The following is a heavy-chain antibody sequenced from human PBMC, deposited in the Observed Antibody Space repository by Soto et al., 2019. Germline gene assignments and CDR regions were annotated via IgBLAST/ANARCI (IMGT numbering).Heavy chain of an antibody. CDR1: GGSVSSGSYY. CDR2: IYYSGST. D-gene: IGHD1-26*01. J-gene: IGHJ4*02. Sequence: QVQLQESGPGLVKPSETLSLTCTVSGGSVSSGSYYWSWIRQPPGKGLEWIGYIYYSGSTNYNPSLKNRVTISVDTSDNQFSLKLSSVTAADTAVYYCARVVIVGATGIDYWGQGTLVTVSS. V-gene: IGHV4-61*01. CDR3: ARVVIVGATGIDY.